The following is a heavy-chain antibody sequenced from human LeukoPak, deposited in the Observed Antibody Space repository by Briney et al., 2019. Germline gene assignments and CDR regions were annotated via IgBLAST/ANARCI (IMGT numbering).Heavy chain of an antibody. CDR2: INPNSGGT. V-gene: IGHV1-2*02. CDR3: AREPKWLRNAFDI. D-gene: IGHD5-12*01. CDR1: GYTFTTYA. J-gene: IGHJ3*02. Sequence: GASVKVSCKASGYTFTTYAMNWVRQAPGQGLEWIGWINPNSGGTNYAQKFQGRVTMTRDTSISTAYMELSRLRSDDTAVYYCAREPKWLRNAFDIWGQGTMVTVSS.